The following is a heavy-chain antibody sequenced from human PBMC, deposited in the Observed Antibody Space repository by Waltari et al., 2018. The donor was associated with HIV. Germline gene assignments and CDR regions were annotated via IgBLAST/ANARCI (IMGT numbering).Heavy chain of an antibody. CDR2: IYCSGST. V-gene: IGHV4-59*01. D-gene: IGHD6-13*01. Sequence: QVQLQESGPGLVKPSETLSLTCTVSGGSISSYYWSWIRQPPGQGLVWIGYIYCSGSTNYNPSPKSRVTISVDTSKNQFSLKLSSVTAADTAVYYCATRSEDSSSWYGARIDAFDIWGQGTMVTVSS. CDR1: GGSISSYY. J-gene: IGHJ3*02. CDR3: ATRSEDSSSWYGARIDAFDI.